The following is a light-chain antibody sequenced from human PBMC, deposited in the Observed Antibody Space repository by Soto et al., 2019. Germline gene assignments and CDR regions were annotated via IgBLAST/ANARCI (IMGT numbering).Light chain of an antibody. V-gene: IGLV2-14*01. Sequence: QSVLTQPASLSGSPGQSITISCTGTSSDVGGYNYVSWYQQHPGKAPKLLIYDVSNRPSGASNCFSGSKSGNTASLTISGLQAEDEADYYCSSYTGSTTLHYVFGTGTKVTV. J-gene: IGLJ1*01. CDR3: SSYTGSTTLHYV. CDR1: SSDVGGYNY. CDR2: DVS.